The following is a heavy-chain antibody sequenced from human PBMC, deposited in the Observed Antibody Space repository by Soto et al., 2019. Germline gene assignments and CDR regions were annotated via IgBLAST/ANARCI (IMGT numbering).Heavy chain of an antibody. J-gene: IGHJ4*02. Sequence: PSETLSLTCSVSGDFISNTTYYWGWVRQAPGKGLEWVGSIYFSGSGTSHYNPSLKSRVTISVDTSKNQFSLKLTSVTAADTAVYYCARPRYSFGTSGYYTFDYWDQGTLVTVSS. CDR3: ARPRYSFGTSGYYTFDY. CDR1: GDFISNTTYY. CDR2: IYFSGSGTS. D-gene: IGHD3-3*01. V-gene: IGHV4-39*01.